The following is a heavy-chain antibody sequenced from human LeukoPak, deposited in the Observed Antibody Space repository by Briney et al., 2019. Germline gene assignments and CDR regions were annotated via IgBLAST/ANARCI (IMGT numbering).Heavy chain of an antibody. CDR1: GGSISGYY. D-gene: IGHD6-13*01. CDR3: AREIPAAGHFDY. Sequence: SETLSLTCAVSGGSISGYYWMWVRQPPGKGLEWIGYVHYTGGTRYNPSLKSRVTISVGTSQNQFSLKLSAVTAADTAVYYCAREIPAAGHFDYWGQGFLVTVSS. V-gene: IGHV4-59*01. J-gene: IGHJ4*02. CDR2: VHYTGGT.